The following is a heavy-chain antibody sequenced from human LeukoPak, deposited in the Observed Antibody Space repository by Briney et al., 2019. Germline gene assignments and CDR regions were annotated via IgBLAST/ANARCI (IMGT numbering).Heavy chain of an antibody. CDR3: ARVIGVSIVALGY. Sequence: ASVKVSCKASGYTFTCYAMHGVRQAPGQRLEWMGWINAGNGNTKYSQKFQGRVTITRDTSASTAYMELSSLRSEDTAVYYCARVIGVSIVALGYWGQGTLVTVSS. CDR1: GYTFTCYA. J-gene: IGHJ4*02. V-gene: IGHV1-3*01. CDR2: INAGNGNT. D-gene: IGHD5-12*01.